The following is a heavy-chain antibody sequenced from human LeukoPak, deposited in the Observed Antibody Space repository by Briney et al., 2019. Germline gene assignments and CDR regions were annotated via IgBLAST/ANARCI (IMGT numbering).Heavy chain of an antibody. V-gene: IGHV3-21*01. CDR3: ARALAYCSSTSCQHDALDY. CDR2: ISSSSSYI. Sequence: GGSLRLSCAASGFTFSSYSMNWVRQAPGKGLEWVSSISSSSSYIYYADSVKGRFTISRDNAKNSLYLQMNSLRAEDTAVYYCARALAYCSSTSCQHDALDYWGQGTLVTASS. CDR1: GFTFSSYS. J-gene: IGHJ4*02. D-gene: IGHD2-2*01.